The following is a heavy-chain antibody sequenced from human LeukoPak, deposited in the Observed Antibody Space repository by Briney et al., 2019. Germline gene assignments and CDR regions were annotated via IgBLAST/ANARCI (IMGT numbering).Heavy chain of an antibody. D-gene: IGHD3-16*02. J-gene: IGHJ4*02. CDR2: ISSSGSTI. Sequence: GGSLRLSCAASGFTFSSYGMNWVRQAPGKGLEWVSYISSSGSTIYYADSVKGRFTISRDNAKNSLYLQMNSLRAEDTAVYYCARESRAGYDYVWESYRYTGLDYWGQGTLVTVSS. V-gene: IGHV3-48*03. CDR3: ARESRAGYDYVWESYRYTGLDY. CDR1: GFTFSSYG.